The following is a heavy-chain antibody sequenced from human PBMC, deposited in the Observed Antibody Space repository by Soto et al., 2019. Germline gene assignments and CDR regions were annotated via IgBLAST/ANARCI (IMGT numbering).Heavy chain of an antibody. CDR3: AKLPWADYGGIFDP. CDR1: GGSISNYY. CDR2: IYYSGST. D-gene: IGHD4-17*01. J-gene: IGHJ5*02. V-gene: IGHV4-59*01. Sequence: SSETLSLTCTVSGGSISNYYWTWIRQPPGKGLEWIGYIYYSGSTNYNPSLKSRVTISVDTSKNQFSLKLSSVTAADTAGYYCAKLPWADYGGIFDPWGQGTLVT.